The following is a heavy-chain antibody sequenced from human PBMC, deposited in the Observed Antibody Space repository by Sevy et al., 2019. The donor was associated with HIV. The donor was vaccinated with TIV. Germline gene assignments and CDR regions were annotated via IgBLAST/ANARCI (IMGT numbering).Heavy chain of an antibody. D-gene: IGHD6-13*01. J-gene: IGHJ6*02. V-gene: IGHV3-7*01. CDR2: IKQDGSEK. CDR1: GFTFSSHW. CDR3: ARDTGGIGMDV. Sequence: GGSLRLSCAASGFTFSSHWMSWVRQAPGKGLEWVANIKQDGSEKYYVDSGKGRFTISRDNAKNSLSLQMNSLRAEDTAVYYCARDTGGIGMDVWGQGTTVTVSS.